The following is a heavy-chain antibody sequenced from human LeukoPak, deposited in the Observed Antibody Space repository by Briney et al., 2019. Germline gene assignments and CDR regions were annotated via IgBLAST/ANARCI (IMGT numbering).Heavy chain of an antibody. Sequence: SETLSLTCTVSGGSISSYYWSWIRQPPGKGLEWIGYIYYSGGTNYNPSLKSRVTISVDTSKNQFSLKLSSVTAADTAVYYCARSGTTSDIWGQGTMVTVSS. CDR3: ARSGTTSDI. J-gene: IGHJ3*02. V-gene: IGHV4-59*01. D-gene: IGHD1-1*01. CDR1: GGSISSYY. CDR2: IYYSGGT.